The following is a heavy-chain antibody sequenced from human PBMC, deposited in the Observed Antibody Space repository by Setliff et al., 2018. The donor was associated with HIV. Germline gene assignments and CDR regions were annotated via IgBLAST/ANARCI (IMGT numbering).Heavy chain of an antibody. J-gene: IGHJ5*02. CDR1: GGTFSGYF. CDR2: FRHSGNT. V-gene: IGHV4-34*01. CDR3: ARGGRSTVTQWAWFDP. Sequence: SETLSLTCAVYGGTFSGYFWSWIRQSPGKGLEWIGEFRHSGNTNINPSLKSRVTISGDTTKNQISLKLTSVTAADTAVYYCARGGRSTVTQWAWFDPWGQGTLVTVSS. D-gene: IGHD4-17*01.